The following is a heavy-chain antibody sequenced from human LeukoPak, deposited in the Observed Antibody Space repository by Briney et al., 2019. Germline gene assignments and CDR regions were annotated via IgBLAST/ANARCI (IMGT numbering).Heavy chain of an antibody. D-gene: IGHD3-9*01. Sequence: GGSLRLSCAASGFTFSTYNMNWVRQAPGKGLEGVSVIYSGGSTYYADSVKGRFTISRDNSKNTLYLQMNSLRAEDTAVYYCLTGYNHAVDWFDPWGQGTLVTVSS. CDR1: GFTFSTYN. CDR3: LTGYNHAVDWFDP. V-gene: IGHV3-66*01. CDR2: IYSGGST. J-gene: IGHJ5*02.